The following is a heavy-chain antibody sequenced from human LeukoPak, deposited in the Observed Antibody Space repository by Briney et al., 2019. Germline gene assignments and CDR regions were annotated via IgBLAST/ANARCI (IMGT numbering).Heavy chain of an antibody. CDR2: ISNSSITI. CDR3: ARDRGGSYSAIDY. J-gene: IGHJ4*02. CDR1: GFTFSSYS. V-gene: IGHV3-48*04. Sequence: GGSLRLSCAASGFTFSSYSLNWVRQAPGKGLEWVSFISNSSITIYYANSVKGRFTISRDNAEKSLYLQMNSLRAEDTAVYYCARDRGGSYSAIDYWGQGTLVTVSS. D-gene: IGHD2-15*01.